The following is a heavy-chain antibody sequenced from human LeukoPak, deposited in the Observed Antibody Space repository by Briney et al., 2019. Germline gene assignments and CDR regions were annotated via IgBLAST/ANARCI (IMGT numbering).Heavy chain of an antibody. J-gene: IGHJ6*03. V-gene: IGHV4-39*01. CDR3: ASGPITIFGVVIYYYYYYMDV. D-gene: IGHD3-3*01. CDR2: IYYSGST. CDR1: GGSISSSSYY. Sequence: SETLSLTCTVSGGSISSSSYYWGWIRQPPGKGLEWIGSIYYSGSTYYNPSLKSRVTISVDTSKNQFSLKLSSVTAADTAVYYCASGPITIFGVVIYYYYYYMDVWGKGTTVTVSS.